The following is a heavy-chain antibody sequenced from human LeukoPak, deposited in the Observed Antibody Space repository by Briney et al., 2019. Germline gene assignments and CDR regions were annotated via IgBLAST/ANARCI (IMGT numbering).Heavy chain of an antibody. J-gene: IGHJ4*02. Sequence: GGSLRLSCAASGFTFSSYGMHWVRQAPGKGLEWVAVIWYDGSKKYYAESVKGRFTISRDNSKNTLYLQMNSLRAEDTAVYYCARRDGDNDRGFDYWGQGTLVPVSS. CDR3: ARRDGDNDRGFDY. CDR2: IWYDGSKK. CDR1: GFTFSSYG. V-gene: IGHV3-33*01. D-gene: IGHD4-23*01.